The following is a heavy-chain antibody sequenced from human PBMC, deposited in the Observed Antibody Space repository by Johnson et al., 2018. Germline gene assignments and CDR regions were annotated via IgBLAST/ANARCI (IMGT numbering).Heavy chain of an antibody. CDR1: GFTFTHYH. J-gene: IGHJ4*02. CDR3: ATSDGDITMFTEPFDY. D-gene: IGHD5-18*01. Sequence: VQLVESGGGLAKPGGSLRLSCSASGFTFTHYHMTWVRQAPGKGLEWVSSINSNSSNIYYADSVRGRFTISSDNARHSLYLQMTRLRADDTAGFYCATSDGDITMFTEPFDYWGQGTLVTVSS. V-gene: IGHV3-21*06. CDR2: INSNSSNI.